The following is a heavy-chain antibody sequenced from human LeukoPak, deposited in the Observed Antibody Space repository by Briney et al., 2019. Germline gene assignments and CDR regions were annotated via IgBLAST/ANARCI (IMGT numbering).Heavy chain of an antibody. CDR3: ARDRYRQYCGGDCHWYFDL. Sequence: SETLSLTCTVSGGSISSYYWSWIRQPAGKGLEWIGRIYTSGSTNYNPSLKSRVTMSVDTSKNQFSLKLSSVTAADTAVYYCARDRYRQYCGGDCHWYFDLWGRGTLVTVS. CDR2: IYTSGST. D-gene: IGHD2-21*02. J-gene: IGHJ2*01. V-gene: IGHV4-4*07. CDR1: GGSISSYY.